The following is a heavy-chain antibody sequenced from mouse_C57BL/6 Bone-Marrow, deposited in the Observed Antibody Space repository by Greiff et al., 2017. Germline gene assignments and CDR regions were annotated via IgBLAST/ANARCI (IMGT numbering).Heavy chain of an antibody. J-gene: IGHJ2*01. Sequence: QVQLKQPGAELVKPGASVKMSCKASGYTFTSYWITWVKQRPGQGLEWIGDIYPGSGSTNYKEKFKSKATLTVDTSSRTAYMQLSSLTSEDSAFYYWARKCHYCGSSYGYWGQGTTLTVSS. CDR2: IYPGSGST. D-gene: IGHD1-1*01. V-gene: IGHV1-55*01. CDR1: GYTFTSYW. CDR3: ARKCHYCGSSYGY.